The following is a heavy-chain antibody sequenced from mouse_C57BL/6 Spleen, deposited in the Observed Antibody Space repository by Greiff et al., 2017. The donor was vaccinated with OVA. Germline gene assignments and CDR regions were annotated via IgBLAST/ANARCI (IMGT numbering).Heavy chain of an antibody. J-gene: IGHJ2*01. V-gene: IGHV1-26*01. Sequence: VQLQQSGPELVKPGASVKISCKASGYAFTDYYMNWVKQSHGKSLEWIGDINPNNGGTSYNQKFKGKATLTVDKSSSTAYMELRSLTSEDSAVYYCARGDGPLDYWCQGTTLTVSS. CDR2: INPNNGGT. CDR1: GYAFTDYY. CDR3: ARGDGPLDY. D-gene: IGHD2-3*01.